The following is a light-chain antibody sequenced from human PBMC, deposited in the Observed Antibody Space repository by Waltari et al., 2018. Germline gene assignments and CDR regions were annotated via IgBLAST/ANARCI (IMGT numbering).Light chain of an antibody. Sequence: NFLLTQPHSVSESPGKTVTISCTRSSGSIATDYVQWYQQPTGRAPTTVIYEDDQRPSGVPDRFSGSIDSSSNSASLTISGLKTEDEADYYCHSYDSSPFWVFGGGTKLTVL. CDR1: SGSIATDY. J-gene: IGLJ3*02. CDR2: EDD. CDR3: HSYDSSPFWV. V-gene: IGLV6-57*03.